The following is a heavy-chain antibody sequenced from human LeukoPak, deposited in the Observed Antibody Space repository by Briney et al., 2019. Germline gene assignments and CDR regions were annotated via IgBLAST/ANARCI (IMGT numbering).Heavy chain of an antibody. CDR2: IYYSGST. J-gene: IGHJ4*02. CDR3: ARETLLRNYYDSSGYFLDY. D-gene: IGHD3-22*01. V-gene: IGHV4-59*11. CDR1: GGSITSHY. Sequence: SETLSLTCPVSGGSITSHYRSWIRQPPGKGLEWIGYIYYSGSTNYNPSLKSRVSISVDTSKNQFSLKLSSVTAADTAVYYCARETLLRNYYDSSGYFLDYWGQGTLVTVSS.